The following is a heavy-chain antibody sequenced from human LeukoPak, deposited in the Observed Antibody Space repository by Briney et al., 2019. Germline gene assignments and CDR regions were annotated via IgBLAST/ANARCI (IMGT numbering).Heavy chain of an antibody. Sequence: GGSLRLSCAAPGFTFSSYSMSWVRQAPGKGMEWVAAISGSGGSTYYADSVNGRFTISRDNSKNTLYLQMNSLRAEDTAVYYCAKDRKGSGSYYFPFDYWGQGTLVTVSS. V-gene: IGHV3-23*01. CDR1: GFTFSSYS. D-gene: IGHD3-10*01. CDR2: ISGSGGST. J-gene: IGHJ4*02. CDR3: AKDRKGSGSYYFPFDY.